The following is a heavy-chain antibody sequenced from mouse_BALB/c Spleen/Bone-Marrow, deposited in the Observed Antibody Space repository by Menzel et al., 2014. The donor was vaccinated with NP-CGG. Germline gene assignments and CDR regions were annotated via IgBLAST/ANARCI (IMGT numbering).Heavy chain of an antibody. V-gene: IGHV1-14*01. CDR1: GYTFTSYV. CDR2: INPYNDGT. Sequence: EVQLQQSGPELVKPGASVKMSCKASGYTFTSYVMHWVKQQPGQGLEWIGYINPYNDGTKYNEKFKGKATPTSDKSSSTAYMELSSLTSEDSSVYYCAGYDWYFDVWGAGTTVTVSS. CDR3: AGYDWYFDV. D-gene: IGHD2-14*01. J-gene: IGHJ1*01.